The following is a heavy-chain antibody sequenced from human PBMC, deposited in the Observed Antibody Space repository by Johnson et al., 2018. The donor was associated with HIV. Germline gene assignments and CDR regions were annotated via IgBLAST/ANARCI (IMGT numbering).Heavy chain of an antibody. V-gene: IGHV3-30*02. J-gene: IGHJ3*02. CDR1: GFTFSSYG. D-gene: IGHD5-18*01. Sequence: VQLVESGGGVVQPGGSLRLSCAASGFTFSSYGMHWVRQAPGKGLEWVAFIRYDGSNKYYADSVKGRFTISRDNSKNTLYLKMNSLRAEDTAVYYCAKDSRYSYGPDAFDIWGQGTMVTVSS. CDR2: IRYDGSNK. CDR3: AKDSRYSYGPDAFDI.